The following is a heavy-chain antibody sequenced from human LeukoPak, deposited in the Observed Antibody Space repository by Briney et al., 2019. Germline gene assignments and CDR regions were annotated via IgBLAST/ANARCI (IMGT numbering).Heavy chain of an antibody. D-gene: IGHD6-19*01. V-gene: IGHV3-7*04. CDR3: AGGSGWLTDS. Sequence: PGGSLRLSCAASGFTFSSYWMTWVRQAPGKGLEWVANIKQDGSEKYYVDSVQGRFTISRDNAKNSLYLQMNSLRAEDTAVYYCAGGSGWLTDSWGQGTLVTVYS. CDR2: IKQDGSEK. J-gene: IGHJ4*02. CDR1: GFTFSSYW.